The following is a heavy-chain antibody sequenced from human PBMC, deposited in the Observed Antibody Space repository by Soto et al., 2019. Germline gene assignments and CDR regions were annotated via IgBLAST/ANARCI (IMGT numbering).Heavy chain of an antibody. CDR3: ARDPLTYSSSPGY. Sequence: ASVKVSCKASGYTFTGYYMHWVRQAPGQGLEWMGWNNPNSGGTNYARKLQGRVTMTSDTSISTAYMELGRLTFDDTAVYYCARDPLTYSSSPGYWGQGTLVTVSS. CDR2: NNPNSGGT. V-gene: IGHV1-2*02. J-gene: IGHJ4*02. CDR1: GYTFTGYY. D-gene: IGHD6-6*01.